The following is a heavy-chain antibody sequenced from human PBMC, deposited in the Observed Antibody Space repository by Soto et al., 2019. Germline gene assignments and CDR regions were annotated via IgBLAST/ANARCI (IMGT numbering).Heavy chain of an antibody. Sequence: ASVKVSCKASGYTFTAYGIHWVRQAPGQRLEWMGWINTGNGHTKYSQKFQGRVTITRDTSARTAYMELNRLRSEDTAVYYCASRGCNFWSGLGTCGQGSLVTVSS. V-gene: IGHV1-3*04. CDR1: GYTFTAYG. J-gene: IGHJ5*02. D-gene: IGHD3-3*01. CDR2: INTGNGHT. CDR3: ASRGCNFWSGLGT.